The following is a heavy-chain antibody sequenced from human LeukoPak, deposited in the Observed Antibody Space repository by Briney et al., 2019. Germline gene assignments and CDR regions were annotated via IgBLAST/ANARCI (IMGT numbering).Heavy chain of an antibody. J-gene: IGHJ5*02. Sequence: PSETLSLTCTVSGGSISSDYWSWIRQPDGKGLEWIGRIYTSGSTNYNPSLKSRVSMSVDTSTNQFSLKLSSVAAADTAVYYCARDSLVHPNRWFDPWGQGTLVIVSS. CDR3: ARDSLVHPNRWFDP. V-gene: IGHV4-4*07. D-gene: IGHD6-13*01. CDR2: IYTSGST. CDR1: GGSISSDY.